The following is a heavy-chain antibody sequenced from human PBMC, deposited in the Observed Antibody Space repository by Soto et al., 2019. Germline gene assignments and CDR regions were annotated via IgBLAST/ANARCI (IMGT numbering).Heavy chain of an antibody. J-gene: IGHJ3*02. CDR3: AGGINYYDSGDEAFDI. D-gene: IGHD3-10*01. CDR2: MNPNSGNT. CDR1: GYTFTSYD. V-gene: IGHV1-8*01. Sequence: QVQLVQSGAEVKKPGASVKVSCKASGYTFTSYDINWVRQATGQGLEWMGWMNPNSGNTGYAQKVQGRVTMTRNTSISTAYMELSSLRSEDTAVYYCAGGINYYDSGDEAFDIWGQGTMVTVSS.